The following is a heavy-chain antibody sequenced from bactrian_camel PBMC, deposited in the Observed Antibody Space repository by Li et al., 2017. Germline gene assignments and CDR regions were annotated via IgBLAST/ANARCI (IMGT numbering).Heavy chain of an antibody. CDR3: ASGPYVGSRLAY. D-gene: IGHD6*01. CDR2: IYTHDNIT. V-gene: IGHV3S1*01. J-gene: IGHJ4*01. Sequence: QVQLVESGGGLVQPGGSPRLSCAASGFTFSSYWMYWVRQAPGKEREGVATIYTHDNITYYGDSVKGRFTISQDKAKNTVNLQMNSLKPEDTAVYYCASGPYVGSRLAYWGQGTQVTVS. CDR1: GFTFSSYW.